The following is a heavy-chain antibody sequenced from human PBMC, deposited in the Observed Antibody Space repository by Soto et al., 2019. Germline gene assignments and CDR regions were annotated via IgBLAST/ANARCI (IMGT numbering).Heavy chain of an antibody. Sequence: QVKLVESGGGVVQPGRSLRLSCAASGLTFSSYPMQWVRQAPGKGLEWVALIWYDGSKEFYADSVKGRFTISRDNSKNTLYLQMNSLRAEDRAVYYCARTYSSGWFGVEYWGQGTLVTVSS. CDR3: ARTYSSGWFGVEY. J-gene: IGHJ4*02. CDR1: GLTFSSYP. D-gene: IGHD6-19*01. CDR2: IWYDGSKE. V-gene: IGHV3-33*01.